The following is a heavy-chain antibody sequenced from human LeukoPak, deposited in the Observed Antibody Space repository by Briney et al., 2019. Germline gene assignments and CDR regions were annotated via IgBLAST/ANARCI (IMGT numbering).Heavy chain of an antibody. Sequence: GGSLRLSCAASGFTFSSYSMNWVRQAPGKGLEWVSSISSSSSYIYYTDSVKGRFTISRDNAKNSLYLQMNSLRAEDTAVYYCARTIVGITGTTLDYWGQGTLVTVSS. CDR1: GFTFSSYS. J-gene: IGHJ4*02. CDR3: ARTIVGITGTTLDY. V-gene: IGHV3-21*01. D-gene: IGHD1-20*01. CDR2: ISSSSSYI.